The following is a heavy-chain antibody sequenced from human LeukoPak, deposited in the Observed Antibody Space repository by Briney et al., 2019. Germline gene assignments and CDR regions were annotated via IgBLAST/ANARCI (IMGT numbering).Heavy chain of an antibody. J-gene: IGHJ4*02. V-gene: IGHV3-23*01. CDR2: ITGSGGNT. D-gene: IGHD3-10*01. Sequence: GGSLRLSCAASGFTFSNYTMSWVRQDPGKGLEWVSAITGSGGNTNYADSVQGRFTISRDNSKNTLYLQMNSLRAEDTAVYYCAKEGNSLVRGVFYWGQGTLVTVSS. CDR3: AKEGNSLVRGVFY. CDR1: GFTFSNYT.